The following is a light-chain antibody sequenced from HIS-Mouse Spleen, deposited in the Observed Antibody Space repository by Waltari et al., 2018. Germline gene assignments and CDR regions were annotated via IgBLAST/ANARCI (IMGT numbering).Light chain of an antibody. V-gene: IGLV2-14*03. J-gene: IGLJ2*01. CDR2: DVS. CDR1: SSDVGGYNY. Sequence: QAALTQPAPVSGSPGQSITIPCTGTSSDVGGYNYVSWYQHHPGKAPKLMIYDVSNRPSGVSNRFSGSKSGNTASLTISGLQAEDEADYYCSSYTSSSTLVVFGGGTKLTVL. CDR3: SSYTSSSTLVV.